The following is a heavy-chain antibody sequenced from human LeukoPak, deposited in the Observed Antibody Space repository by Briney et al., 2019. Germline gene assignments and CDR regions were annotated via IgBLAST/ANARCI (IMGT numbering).Heavy chain of an antibody. Sequence: GEALTISCEGSGYSFTKYWIGWVRQMPGKGLEWMGIIYPEDSDAKYSPSFQGQVTFSVDNSISTAYLQWSSLKASDTAMYHCAXYGVSYPYDXLTGYXXYWGQGTLVXXSS. J-gene: IGHJ4*02. CDR3: AXYGVSYPYDXLTGYXXY. V-gene: IGHV5-51*01. CDR1: GYSFTKYW. CDR2: IYPEDSDA. D-gene: IGHD3-9*01.